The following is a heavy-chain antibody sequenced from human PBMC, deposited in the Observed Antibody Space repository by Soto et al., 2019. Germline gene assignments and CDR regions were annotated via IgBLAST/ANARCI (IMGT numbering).Heavy chain of an antibody. J-gene: IGHJ4*02. V-gene: IGHV1-3*01. Sequence: QVHLVQSGAEVKKPGASVKVSCKTSGYTFTNNVIHWVREAPGQRLEWMGWVNAGNDNTKWSREFQGRLTLTKDTSATTAYMELSSLTAEYTAIYFCAREVPYGYSRFDYWGQGTLVTVSS. CDR3: AREVPYGYSRFDY. CDR2: VNAGNDNT. CDR1: GYTFTNNV. D-gene: IGHD5-18*01.